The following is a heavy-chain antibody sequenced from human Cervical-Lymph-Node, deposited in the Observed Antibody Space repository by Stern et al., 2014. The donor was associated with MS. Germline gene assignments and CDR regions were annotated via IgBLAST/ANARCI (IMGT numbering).Heavy chain of an antibody. CDR2: ISPDGRTT. J-gene: IGHJ4*02. D-gene: IGHD1-7*01. Sequence: VHLVESGGGVVQPGRSLRLSCAASGFTFGDHNMHWVRQAPGRGLEWLAIISPDGRTTYYADSVKGRFTSSRDNSKSTLYLQLNSLRPEDTAVYYCARDRNWNYDYWGQGTLVIVSS. CDR1: GFTFGDHN. V-gene: IGHV3-30*04. CDR3: ARDRNWNYDY.